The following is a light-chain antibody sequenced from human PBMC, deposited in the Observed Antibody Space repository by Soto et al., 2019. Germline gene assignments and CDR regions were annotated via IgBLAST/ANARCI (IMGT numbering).Light chain of an antibody. V-gene: IGLV1-44*01. Sequence: QSVLTQPPSASGTPGQRVTISCSGSSSDIGSNTVNWYQQLPRTAPKLLIYNNNQRPSGVTDRFSVSKSGTSASLDISGLQSDDEADYYGAAWYDSLNVCVFGGGTKVTVL. CDR3: AAWYDSLNVCV. CDR2: NNN. CDR1: SSDIGSNT. J-gene: IGLJ3*02.